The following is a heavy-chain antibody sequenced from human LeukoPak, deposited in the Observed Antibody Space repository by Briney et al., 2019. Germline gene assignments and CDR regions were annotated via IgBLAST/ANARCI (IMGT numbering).Heavy chain of an antibody. Sequence: SGTLSLTCAVSGGSISSSNWWSWVRQPPGKGLEWIGEIYHSGSTNYNSSLKSRVTISVDKSKNQFSLKLSSVAAADTAVYYCARSGGIAVAGSFDYWGQGTLVTVSS. CDR1: GGSISSSNW. CDR3: ARSGGIAVAGSFDY. D-gene: IGHD6-19*01. V-gene: IGHV4-4*02. J-gene: IGHJ4*02. CDR2: IYHSGST.